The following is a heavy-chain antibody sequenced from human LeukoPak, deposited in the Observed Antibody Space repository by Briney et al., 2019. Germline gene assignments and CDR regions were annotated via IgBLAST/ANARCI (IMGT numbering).Heavy chain of an antibody. Sequence: GASVKVSCKASGYTFTSYDINWVRQATGQGLEWMGWMNPNSGNTGYAQKFQGRVTMTRNTSISTAYMELSSLRSEDTAVYYCASWERYSPPSDVWGQGTTVTVSS. J-gene: IGHJ6*02. CDR1: GYTFTSYD. D-gene: IGHD1-26*01. V-gene: IGHV1-8*01. CDR2: MNPNSGNT. CDR3: ASWERYSPPSDV.